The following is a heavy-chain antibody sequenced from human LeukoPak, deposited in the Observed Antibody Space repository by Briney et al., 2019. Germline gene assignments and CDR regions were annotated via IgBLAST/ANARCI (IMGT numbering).Heavy chain of an antibody. J-gene: IGHJ4*02. CDR3: ARRGSYCFDY. CDR2: IKQDGSEK. CDR1: GLTFSSYW. Sequence: GGSLRLSCAASGLTFSSYWMSWVRQAPGKGLEWVANIKQDGSEKYYVDSVKGRFTISRDNAKNSLYLQMNSLRAEDTAVYYCARRGSYCFDYWGQGTLVTVSS. V-gene: IGHV3-7*03. D-gene: IGHD1-26*01.